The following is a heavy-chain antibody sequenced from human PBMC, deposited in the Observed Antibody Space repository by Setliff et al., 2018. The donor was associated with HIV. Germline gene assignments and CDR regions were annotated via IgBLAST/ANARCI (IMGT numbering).Heavy chain of an antibody. CDR1: GYSFTSYW. V-gene: IGHV5-51*01. CDR2: IYPGDSDT. J-gene: IGHJ3*02. Sequence: PGESLKISCKASGYSFTSYWIAWVRQMPGKGLEWMGIIYPGDSDTRYSLSFQGQVTISADKSISTAYLQWSSLKASDTAMYYCARQGDYDILTGYYRGPHDAFDIWGQGTMVTVSS. CDR3: ARQGDYDILTGYYRGPHDAFDI. D-gene: IGHD3-9*01.